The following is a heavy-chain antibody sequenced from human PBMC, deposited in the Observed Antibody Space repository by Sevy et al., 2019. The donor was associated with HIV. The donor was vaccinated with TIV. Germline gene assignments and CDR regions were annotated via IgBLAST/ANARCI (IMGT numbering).Heavy chain of an antibody. Sequence: SETLSLTCAVSGDSISSGGYSWNWIRQPPGKGLELIGYMYHSGSTYYNPSLQSRITISVDRSKNQFSLRVTSVTAADTAVYYCARGDPSNTFDYWGQGTLVTVSS. V-gene: IGHV4-30-2*01. CDR3: ARGDPSNTFDY. J-gene: IGHJ4*02. CDR1: GDSISSGGYS. CDR2: MYHSGST.